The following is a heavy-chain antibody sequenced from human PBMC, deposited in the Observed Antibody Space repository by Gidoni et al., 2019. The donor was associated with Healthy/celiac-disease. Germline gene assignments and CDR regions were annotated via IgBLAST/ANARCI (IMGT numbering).Heavy chain of an antibody. CDR2: IYYSGST. CDR1: GGCISSYY. Sequence: QVQLQESGPGLVKPSETLSLTCTVSGGCISSYYWSWIRQPPGKGLEWIGYIYYSGSTNYNPSLKSRVTISVDTSKNQFSLKLSSVTAADTAVYYCARSCGGDCYYGAFDIWGQGTMVTVSS. D-gene: IGHD2-21*02. CDR3: ARSCGGDCYYGAFDI. J-gene: IGHJ3*02. V-gene: IGHV4-59*01.